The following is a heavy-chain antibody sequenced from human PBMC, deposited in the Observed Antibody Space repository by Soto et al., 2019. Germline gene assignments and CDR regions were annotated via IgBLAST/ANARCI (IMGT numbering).Heavy chain of an antibody. J-gene: IGHJ4*02. V-gene: IGHV3-23*01. Sequence: EVQLLESGGGLVQPGGSLRLSCAASGFTFSSYAMRWVRQAPGKGLEWVSAISGSGGSTYYADSVKGRFTISRDNSKNTLYPQMHSLGAEDTAVYYCARRGSGSYYDYWGQGALVTVSS. CDR1: GFTFSSYA. CDR3: ARRGSGSYYDY. D-gene: IGHD1-26*01. CDR2: ISGSGGST.